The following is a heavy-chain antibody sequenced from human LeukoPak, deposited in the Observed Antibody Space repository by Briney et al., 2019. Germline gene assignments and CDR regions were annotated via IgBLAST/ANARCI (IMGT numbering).Heavy chain of an antibody. J-gene: IGHJ4*02. V-gene: IGHV3-74*01. CDR2: INGDGSST. CDR1: GITFGSYW. Sequence: GGSLRLSCAASGITFGSYWMHWVRQAPGKGLVWVSRINGDGSSTNYADSVKGRFTISRDNAKNTLYLQMNSLRAEDTAVYYCARGTGNYGDWDYWGQGTLSPSPQ. CDR3: ARGTGNYGDWDY. D-gene: IGHD4-17*01.